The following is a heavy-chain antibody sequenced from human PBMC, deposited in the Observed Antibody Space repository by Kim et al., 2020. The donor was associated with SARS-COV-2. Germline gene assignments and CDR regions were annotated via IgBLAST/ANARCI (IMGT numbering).Heavy chain of an antibody. J-gene: IGHJ6*02. CDR2: IYYSGST. Sequence: SETLSLTCTVSGGSISSYYWSWIRQPPGKGLEWIGYIYYSGSTNYNPSLKSRVTISVDTSKNQFSLKLSSVTAADTAVYYCARVPYPKAAAGLSGMDVWGQGTTVTVSS. CDR1: GGSISSYY. V-gene: IGHV4-59*13. CDR3: ARVPYPKAAAGLSGMDV. D-gene: IGHD6-13*01.